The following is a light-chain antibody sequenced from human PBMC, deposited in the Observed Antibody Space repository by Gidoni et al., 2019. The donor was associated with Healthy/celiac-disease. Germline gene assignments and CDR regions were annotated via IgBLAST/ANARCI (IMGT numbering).Light chain of an antibody. V-gene: IGKV3-20*01. CDR2: GAS. J-gene: IGKJ4*01. CDR1: QSVSSSY. CDR3: QQYGSSPPLT. Sequence: EIVLTQSPGTLSLSPGERATLSCRARQSVSSSYLAWYQQQPGQAPRLLIYGASSRATGIPDRFSGSGSGTDFTLTISRLEPEDFAVYYCQQYGSSPPLTFGGGTKVEIK.